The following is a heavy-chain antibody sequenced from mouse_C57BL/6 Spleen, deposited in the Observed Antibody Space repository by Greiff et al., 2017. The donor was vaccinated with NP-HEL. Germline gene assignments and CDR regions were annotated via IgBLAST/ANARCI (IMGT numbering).Heavy chain of an antibody. D-gene: IGHD1-1*01. V-gene: IGHV1-53*01. Sequence: LQESGTELVKPGASVKLSCKASGYTFTSYWMHWVKQRPGQGLEWIGNINPSNGGTNYNEKFKSKATLTVDTSSSTAYMQLSSLTSEDSAVYYCARHYGSSWGFAYWGQGTLVTVSA. CDR3: ARHYGSSWGFAY. CDR2: INPSNGGT. CDR1: GYTFTSYW. J-gene: IGHJ3*01.